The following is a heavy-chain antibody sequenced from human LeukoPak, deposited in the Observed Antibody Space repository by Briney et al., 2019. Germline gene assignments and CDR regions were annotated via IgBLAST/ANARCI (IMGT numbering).Heavy chain of an antibody. CDR1: GFTFSSYA. Sequence: AGRSLRLSCAASGFTFSSYAMHWVRQAPGKGLEWVAVISYDGSNKYYADSVKGRFTISRDNSKNTLYLQMNCLRAEDTAVYYCARAGVQGATDYWGQGTLVTVSS. D-gene: IGHD1-26*01. V-gene: IGHV3-30-3*01. J-gene: IGHJ4*02. CDR3: ARAGVQGATDY. CDR2: ISYDGSNK.